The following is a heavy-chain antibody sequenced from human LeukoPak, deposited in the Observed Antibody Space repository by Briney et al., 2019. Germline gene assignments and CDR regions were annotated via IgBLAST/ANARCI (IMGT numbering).Heavy chain of an antibody. J-gene: IGHJ4*02. CDR3: ARESSAAQKVGATGLSPYYFDY. Sequence: SVKVSCKASGGTFSSYAISWVRQAPGQGLEWMGRIIPILGIANYAQKFQGRVTITADKSTSTAYMELSSLRSEDTAVYYCARESSAAQKVGATGLSPYYFDYWGQGTLVTVSS. D-gene: IGHD1-26*01. CDR1: GGTFSSYA. V-gene: IGHV1-69*04. CDR2: IIPILGIA.